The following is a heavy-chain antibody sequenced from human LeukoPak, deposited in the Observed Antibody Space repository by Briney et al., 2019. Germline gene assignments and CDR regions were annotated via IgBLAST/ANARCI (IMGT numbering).Heavy chain of an antibody. D-gene: IGHD3-10*01. Sequence: ASVKVSCKASGYTFTSYDINWVRQATGQGLEWMGWMNPNSGNTGYAQKFQGRVTMTRNTSISTAYMELSSLRSEDTAVYYRARWRHYGSLFDYWGQGTLVTVSS. J-gene: IGHJ4*02. V-gene: IGHV1-8*01. CDR2: MNPNSGNT. CDR3: ARWRHYGSLFDY. CDR1: GYTFTSYD.